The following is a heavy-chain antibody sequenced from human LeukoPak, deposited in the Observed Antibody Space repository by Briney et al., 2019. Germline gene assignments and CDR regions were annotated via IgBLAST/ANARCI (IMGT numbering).Heavy chain of an antibody. D-gene: IGHD3-10*01. CDR2: IWNDGSNK. CDR1: GFTFSVYG. CDR3: ARASGPFDY. J-gene: IGHJ4*02. V-gene: IGHV3-33*01. Sequence: GGSLRLSCAASGFTFSVYGMHWVRQAPGKGLEWVAVIWNDGSNKYYADSVKGRFTIPRDNSKNMLYLQMSSLRAEDTAVYSCARASGPFDYWGQGTLVTVSS.